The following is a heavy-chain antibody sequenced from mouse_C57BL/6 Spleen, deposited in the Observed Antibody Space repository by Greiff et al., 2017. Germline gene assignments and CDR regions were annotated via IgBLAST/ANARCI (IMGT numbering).Heavy chain of an antibody. CDR3: AVYDGYLYYFDY. CDR1: GYTFTSYW. D-gene: IGHD2-3*01. V-gene: IGHV1-64*01. J-gene: IGHJ2*01. CDR2: IHPNSGST. Sequence: QVQLQQPGAELVKPGGSVKLSCKASGYTFTSYWMHWVKQRPGQGLEWIGMIHPNSGSTNYNEKFKSKATLTVDKSSSTAYMQLSSLTSEDSAVYYCAVYDGYLYYFDYWGQGTTLTVSS.